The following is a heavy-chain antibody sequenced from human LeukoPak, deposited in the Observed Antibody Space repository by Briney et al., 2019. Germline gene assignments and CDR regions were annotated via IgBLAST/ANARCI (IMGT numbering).Heavy chain of an antibody. CDR3: ARQIGELPARYYYYYLDV. CDR2: IYTSGST. Sequence: SETLSLTWAVCGGSISSYCWGWIGQPAGKGLEWVGYIYTSGSTSYNPSLKSRVTISVDTSKNQFSVKLSSVTATDTAVYYCARQIGELPARYYYYYLDVWGKGTTATVSS. V-gene: IGHV4-4*09. CDR1: GGSISSYC. J-gene: IGHJ6*03. D-gene: IGHD3-10*01.